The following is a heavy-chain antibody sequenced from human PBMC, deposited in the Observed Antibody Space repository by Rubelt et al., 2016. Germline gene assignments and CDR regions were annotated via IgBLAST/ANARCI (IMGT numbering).Heavy chain of an antibody. Sequence: GRFTISRDNSKNTLYLQMNSLRAEDTAVYYCAKEHVTIFGVVIIANCFDYWGQGTLVTVSS. D-gene: IGHD3-3*01. V-gene: IGHV3-23*01. J-gene: IGHJ4*02. CDR3: AKEHVTIFGVVIIANCFDY.